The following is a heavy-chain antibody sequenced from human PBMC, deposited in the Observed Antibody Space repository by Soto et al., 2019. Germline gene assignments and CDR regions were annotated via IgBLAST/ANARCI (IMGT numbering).Heavy chain of an antibody. D-gene: IGHD3-10*01. J-gene: IGHJ5*02. V-gene: IGHV3-30*18. Sequence: GGSLRLSCAASGFTFSSYGMHWVRQAPGKGLEWVAVISYDGSNKYYADSVKGRFTISRDNSKNTLYLQMNSLRAEDTAVYYCAKDGLLWFGAQSPNWFDPWGQGTLVTVSS. CDR3: AKDGLLWFGAQSPNWFDP. CDR1: GFTFSSYG. CDR2: ISYDGSNK.